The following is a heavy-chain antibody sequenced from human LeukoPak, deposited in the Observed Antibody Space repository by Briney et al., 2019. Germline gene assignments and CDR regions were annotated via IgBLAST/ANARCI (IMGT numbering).Heavy chain of an antibody. J-gene: IGHJ3*01. D-gene: IGHD1-26*01. CDR2: IYPGDYGP. Sequence: GESLKISCKVSGYSFTSYCIGWVRQMPGKGLEWMGIIYPGDYGPTYSPSFQGQVTISVDKSINTAYLQWSSLRASDTAMYYCGMSGDRVPLQDDVFDVWGQGTMVSVST. CDR3: GMSGDRVPLQDDVFDV. V-gene: IGHV5-51*01. CDR1: GYSFTSYC.